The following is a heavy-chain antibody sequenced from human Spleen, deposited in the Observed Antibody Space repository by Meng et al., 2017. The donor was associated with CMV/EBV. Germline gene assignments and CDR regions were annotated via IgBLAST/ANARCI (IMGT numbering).Heavy chain of an antibody. D-gene: IGHD1-26*01. V-gene: IGHV3-23*01. Sequence: GGSLRLSCAASGFTFSNYAMTWVRQAPGKGLEWVSGISGSGISTYYAESVKGRFTISRDNSKKTLYMQMDSLRAEDTAVYYCAKGIGRGYFDNWGQGTLVTVSS. J-gene: IGHJ4*02. CDR2: ISGSGIST. CDR1: GFTFSNYA. CDR3: AKGIGRGYFDN.